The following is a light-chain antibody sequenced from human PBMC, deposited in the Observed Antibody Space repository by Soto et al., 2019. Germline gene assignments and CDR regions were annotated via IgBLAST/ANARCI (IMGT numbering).Light chain of an antibody. CDR1: QSVSSSY. CDR3: QQYGSSPWT. J-gene: IGKJ1*01. Sequence: TQSPGTLSLSPGERATLSCRASQSVSSSYLGWYQQKPGQAPRLLIYGASSRATGIPDRFSGSGSGTDFTLTISRLEPEDFAVYYCQQYGSSPWTFGQATKV. V-gene: IGKV3-20*01. CDR2: GAS.